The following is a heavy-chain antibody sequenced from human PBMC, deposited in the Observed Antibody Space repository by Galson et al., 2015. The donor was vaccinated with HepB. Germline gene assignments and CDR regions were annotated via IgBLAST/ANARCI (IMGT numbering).Heavy chain of an antibody. CDR3: ARTIAQIVDSYYYGMDV. Sequence: SLRLSCAASGFTFSDYYMSWIRQAPGKGLEWVSYISSSSSYTNYADSVKGRFTISKDNAKNSLYLQMNSLRAEDTAVYYCARTIAQIVDSYYYGMDVWGQGTTVTVSS. J-gene: IGHJ6*02. CDR2: ISSSSSYT. CDR1: GFTFSDYY. D-gene: IGHD3-22*01. V-gene: IGHV3-11*06.